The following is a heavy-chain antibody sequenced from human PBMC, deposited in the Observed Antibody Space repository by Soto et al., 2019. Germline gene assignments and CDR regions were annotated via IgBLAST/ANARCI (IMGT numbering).Heavy chain of an antibody. CDR1: GYTFTSYG. CDR3: ARDGLSTIDAFDI. V-gene: IGHV1-18*01. CDR2: ISACNGNT. J-gene: IGHJ3*02. Sequence: ASVKVSCKASGYTFTSYGISWVRQAPGQGVEWMGWISACNGNTNYAQKLQGRVTMTTDTSTNTAYLQLSSLRSDDTAVYYCARDGLSTIDAFDIWGHGTMFTVSS. D-gene: IGHD3-10*01.